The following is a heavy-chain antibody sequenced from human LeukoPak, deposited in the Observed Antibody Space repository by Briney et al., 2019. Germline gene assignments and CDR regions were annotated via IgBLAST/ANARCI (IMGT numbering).Heavy chain of an antibody. CDR1: GFTFSSYA. D-gene: IGHD6-13*01. CDR2: ISGSGGST. Sequence: GGSLRLSCAASGFTFSSYAMSWVRQAPGKGLEWVSAISGSGGSTYYADSVKDRFTISRDNSKNTLYLQMNGLRAEDTAVYYCAKERGSSWYSIDYWGQGTLVTVSS. V-gene: IGHV3-23*01. J-gene: IGHJ4*02. CDR3: AKERGSSWYSIDY.